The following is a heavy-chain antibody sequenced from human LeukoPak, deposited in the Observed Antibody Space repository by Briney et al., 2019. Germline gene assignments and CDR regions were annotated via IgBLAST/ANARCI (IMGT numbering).Heavy chain of an antibody. D-gene: IGHD3-22*01. CDR1: GFTFSSHS. Sequence: GGSLRLSCAASGFTFSSHSMNWVRQAPGKGLEWVSSISSSSSYIYYADSVKGRFTISRDNAKNSLYLQMNSLRAEDTAVYYCALCLGWLPHDAFDIWGQGTMVTVSS. V-gene: IGHV3-21*01. CDR3: ALCLGWLPHDAFDI. CDR2: ISSSSSYI. J-gene: IGHJ3*02.